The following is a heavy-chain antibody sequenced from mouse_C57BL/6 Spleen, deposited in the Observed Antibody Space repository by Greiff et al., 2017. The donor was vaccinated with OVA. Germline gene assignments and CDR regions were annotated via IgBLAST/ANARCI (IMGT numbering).Heavy chain of an antibody. CDR2: IYPRDGST. CDR3: ARSAYYSNYRYFDY. V-gene: IGHV1-85*01. D-gene: IGHD2-5*01. J-gene: IGHJ2*01. Sequence: QVQLKQSGPELVKPGASVKLSCKASGYTFTSYDINWVKQRPGQGLEWIGWIYPRDGSTKYNEKFKGKATLTVDTSSSTAYMELHSLTSEDSAVYFCARSAYYSNYRYFDYGGQGTTLTVSS. CDR1: GYTFTSYD.